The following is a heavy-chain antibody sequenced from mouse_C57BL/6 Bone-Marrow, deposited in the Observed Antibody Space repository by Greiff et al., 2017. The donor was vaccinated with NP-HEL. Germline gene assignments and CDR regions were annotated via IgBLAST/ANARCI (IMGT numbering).Heavy chain of an antibody. Sequence: VQLQQPGAELVKPGASVKMSCKASGYTFTSYWITWVKQRPGQGLEWIGDIYPGSGSTNYNEKFKSKATLTVDTSSSTAYMQLSSLTSEDSAVYYCAREPYYGSSYWYFDVWGTGTTVTVSS. CDR1: GYTFTSYW. CDR3: AREPYYGSSYWYFDV. D-gene: IGHD1-1*01. CDR2: IYPGSGST. V-gene: IGHV1-55*01. J-gene: IGHJ1*03.